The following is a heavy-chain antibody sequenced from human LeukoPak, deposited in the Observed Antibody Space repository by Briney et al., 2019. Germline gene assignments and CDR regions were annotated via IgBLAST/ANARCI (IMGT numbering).Heavy chain of an antibody. Sequence: SEALCLTCTVCGVSICSSGYYWRWFGKPQGRGREGLGNIYYSGSTYYNPSLNSRVTISVDTSKNQFSLKLSSVTAADTAVYYCARDTGSSWYGVDYWGQGTLVTVSS. CDR2: IYYSGST. J-gene: IGHJ4*02. D-gene: IGHD6-13*01. CDR1: GVSICSSGYY. CDR3: ARDTGSSWYGVDY. V-gene: IGHV4-39*07.